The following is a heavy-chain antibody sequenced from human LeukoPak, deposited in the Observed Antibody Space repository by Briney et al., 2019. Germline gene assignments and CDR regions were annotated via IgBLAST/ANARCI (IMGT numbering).Heavy chain of an antibody. CDR1: GFTFSSYA. Sequence: PGRSLRLSCAASGFTFSSYAMHWVRQAPGKGLEWVAVISYDGSNKYYADSAKGRFTISRDNSKNTLYLQMNSLRAEDTAVYYCARGDSFDLEVFDYWGQGTLVTVSS. CDR2: ISYDGSNK. J-gene: IGHJ4*02. CDR3: ARGDSFDLEVFDY. V-gene: IGHV3-30-3*01. D-gene: IGHD1-1*01.